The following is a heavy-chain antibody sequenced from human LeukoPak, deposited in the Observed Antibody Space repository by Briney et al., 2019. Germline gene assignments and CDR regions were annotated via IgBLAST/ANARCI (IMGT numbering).Heavy chain of an antibody. J-gene: IGHJ4*02. CDR2: IYYSGST. CDR1: GYSISSGYY. V-gene: IGHV4-38-2*02. CDR3: ASLRLAYSSSWLDY. Sequence: SETPSLTCTVSGYSISSGYYWSWIRQPPGKGLEWIGYIYYSGSTNYNPSLKSRVTISVDTSKNQFSLKLSSVTAADTAVYYCASLRLAYSSSWLDYWGQGTLVTVSS. D-gene: IGHD6-13*01.